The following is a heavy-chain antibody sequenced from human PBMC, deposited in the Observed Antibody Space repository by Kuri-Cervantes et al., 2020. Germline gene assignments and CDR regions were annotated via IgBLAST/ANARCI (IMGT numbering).Heavy chain of an antibody. J-gene: IGHJ6*02. CDR1: GFTFSSYA. Sequence: GESLKISCAASGFTFSSYAMHWVRQAPGKGLEWVSYISSSGSTIYYADSVKGRFTISRDNAKNSLYLQMNSLRAEDTAVYYCASGATEGWYDPWDYYYGMDVWGQGTTVTVSS. V-gene: IGHV3-48*04. CDR3: ASGATEGWYDPWDYYYGMDV. CDR2: ISSSGSTI. D-gene: IGHD6-19*01.